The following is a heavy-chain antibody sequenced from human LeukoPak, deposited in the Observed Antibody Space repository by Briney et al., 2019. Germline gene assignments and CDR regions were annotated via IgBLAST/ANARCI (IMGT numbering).Heavy chain of an antibody. J-gene: IGHJ5*02. Sequence: GGSLRLSCGASGFTFSAYAMNWVRQAPGKEMEWASSITGTTGNTYVAESVKGRFTISRDNSRNTLYLQMNSLRAEDTAIYYCARWYYDFWSGYYPINWFDPWGQGTLVTVSS. D-gene: IGHD3-3*01. V-gene: IGHV3-23*01. CDR3: ARWYYDFWSGYYPINWFDP. CDR2: ITGTTGNT. CDR1: GFTFSAYA.